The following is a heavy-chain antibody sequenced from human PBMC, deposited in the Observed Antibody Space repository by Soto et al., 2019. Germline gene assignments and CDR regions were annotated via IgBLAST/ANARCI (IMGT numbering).Heavy chain of an antibody. J-gene: IGHJ5*02. D-gene: IGHD3-10*01. Sequence: SETLSLTCTVSGGSISTYYWSWIRQPPGKGLKWIGYVYYRGTTNYNPSLKSRATISVDTSKNQFSLKLNSVTAADTAVYYCARGKRFTMVRGVPNWFDPWGQGTLVTVSS. CDR1: GGSISTYY. CDR3: ARGKRFTMVRGVPNWFDP. V-gene: IGHV4-59*12. CDR2: VYYRGTT.